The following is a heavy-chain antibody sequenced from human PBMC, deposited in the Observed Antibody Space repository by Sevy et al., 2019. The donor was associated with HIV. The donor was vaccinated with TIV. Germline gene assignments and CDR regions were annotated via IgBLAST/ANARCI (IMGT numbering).Heavy chain of an antibody. D-gene: IGHD4-17*01. Sequence: ASVKVSCKASGYIFTDYYIHWVRQAPGQGLEWMAWINSDSGGTNYAQRFQGEFTVTRDTSLSTAYLELTNLKSNDTAIYYCARLTTQPTSDLYGLDVWGQGTTVTVSS. CDR1: GYIFTDYY. J-gene: IGHJ6*02. CDR2: INSDSGGT. V-gene: IGHV1-2*02. CDR3: ARLTTQPTSDLYGLDV.